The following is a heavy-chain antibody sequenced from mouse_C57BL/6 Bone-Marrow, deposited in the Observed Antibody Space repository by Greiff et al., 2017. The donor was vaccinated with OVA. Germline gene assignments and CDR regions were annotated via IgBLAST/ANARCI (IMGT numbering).Heavy chain of an antibody. V-gene: IGHV2-2*01. D-gene: IGHD4-1*02. Sequence: QVQLQQSGPGLVQPSQSLSITCTVSGFSLTSYGVHWVRQSPGKGLEWLGVIWSGGSTDYNAAFISRLSISKDNSKSQVFFKMNSLQADDTAIYYCAREDPTAWYFDVWGTGTTVTVSS. CDR1: GFSLTSYG. CDR2: IWSGGST. CDR3: AREDPTAWYFDV. J-gene: IGHJ1*03.